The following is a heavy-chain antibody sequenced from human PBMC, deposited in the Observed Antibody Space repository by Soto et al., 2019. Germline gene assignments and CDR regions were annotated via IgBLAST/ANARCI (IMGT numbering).Heavy chain of an antibody. V-gene: IGHV3-48*01. CDR2: ISSVSSTI. D-gene: IGHD3-22*01. CDR1: GFTFSSYS. Sequence: EVELVESGGGLVQPGGSLRLSCAASGFTFSSYSLNWVRQTPGKGLEWVSYISSVSSTIHYADSVMGRFTISRDNAQNSLYLQMNSLRAEDTAVYYCARDLTYDSSGYYFRYFDLWGRGTMVTVSS. CDR3: ARDLTYDSSGYYFRYFDL. J-gene: IGHJ2*01.